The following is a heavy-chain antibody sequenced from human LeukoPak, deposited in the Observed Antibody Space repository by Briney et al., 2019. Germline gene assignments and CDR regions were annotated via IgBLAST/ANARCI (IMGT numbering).Heavy chain of an antibody. Sequence: PGESLKISCKGSGYSFTNYWIGWVRQMPGKGPEWMGIIYPGDSDTRYSPSFQGQVTISADKSISTAYLQWSSLKASDTAMYYCARRYCSGGNCDGMDVWGQGTTVTVSS. CDR2: IYPGDSDT. V-gene: IGHV5-51*01. CDR1: GYSFTNYW. D-gene: IGHD2-15*01. CDR3: ARRYCSGGNCDGMDV. J-gene: IGHJ6*02.